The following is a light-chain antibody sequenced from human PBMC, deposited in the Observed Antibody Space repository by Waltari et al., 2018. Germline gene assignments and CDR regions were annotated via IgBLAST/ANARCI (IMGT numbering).Light chain of an antibody. CDR3: QSYDNRLNGAV. CDR2: SNN. J-gene: IGLJ3*02. CDR1: STTLGPINN. V-gene: IGLV1-40*01. Sequence: QSVLTQPPPVSGAPGQRVTTSCTGRSTTLGPINNAHWYQQLPGAAPKVLIYSNNNRPSGVPDRFSGSKSGTSASLAITGLQAEDEADYYCQSYDNRLNGAVFGGGTKLTVL.